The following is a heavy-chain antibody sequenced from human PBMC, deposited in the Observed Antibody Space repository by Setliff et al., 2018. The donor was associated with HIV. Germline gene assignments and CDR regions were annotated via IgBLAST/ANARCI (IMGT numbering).Heavy chain of an antibody. CDR3: ARVNSGGYNYKSFFDY. J-gene: IGHJ4*02. CDR2: ISGSGGST. CDR1: GFTFSSYA. Sequence: GGSLRLSCAASGFTFSSYAMSWVRQAPGKGLEWVSAISGSGGSTYYADSVKGRFTISRDNSKNTLYLQMNGLSAEDTAVYYCARVNSGGYNYKSFFDYWGQGTLVTVSS. V-gene: IGHV3-23*01. D-gene: IGHD5-12*01.